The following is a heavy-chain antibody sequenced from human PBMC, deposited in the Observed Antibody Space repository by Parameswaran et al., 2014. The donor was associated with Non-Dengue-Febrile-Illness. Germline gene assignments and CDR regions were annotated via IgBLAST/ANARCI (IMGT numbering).Heavy chain of an antibody. J-gene: IGHJ4*02. V-gene: IGHV4-59*08. CDR3: ASLPYDSSGYSYYFSY. CDR2: TYYIGST. Sequence: SETLSLTCTVSGASISTYYWSWIRQPPGKALEWIGYTYYIGSTNYNPSLKSRVTISIDTSKSQISLRLSSVTATDTAVYYCASLPYDSSGYSYYFSYWGQGTLVTVSS. D-gene: IGHD3-22*01. CDR1: GASISTYY.